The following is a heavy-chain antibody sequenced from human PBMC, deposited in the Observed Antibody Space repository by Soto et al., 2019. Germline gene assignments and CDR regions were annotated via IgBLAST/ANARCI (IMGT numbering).Heavy chain of an antibody. CDR2: ISAYNANT. Sequence: AASVKVSCKASGYIFNNYAIHWVRQAPGQGLEWMGWISAYNANTNYAQKLQGRVTMTTDTSTSTAYMDLSSLRSDDTAVYYRARGESRYCRGGSRYECYYGMVMWGQETMVTVFS. V-gene: IGHV1-18*01. D-gene: IGHD2-15*01. J-gene: IGHJ6*02. CDR3: ARGESRYCRGGSRYECYYGMVM. CDR1: GYIFNNYA.